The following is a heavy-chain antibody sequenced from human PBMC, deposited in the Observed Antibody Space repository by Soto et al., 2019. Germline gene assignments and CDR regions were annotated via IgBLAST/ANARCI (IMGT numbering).Heavy chain of an antibody. Sequence: EVQLVESGGGLVQPGGSLRLSCEASGFTFSSYWMHWVRQAPGKGLVWISRIKGDASSVNYAASVKGRFTISRDNDKNTLYLQMNSRSAEDTALYYCARGASGRFYFDYWGQGTLVTVSS. V-gene: IGHV3-74*01. J-gene: IGHJ4*02. CDR1: GFTFSSYW. CDR2: IKGDASSV. CDR3: ARGASGRFYFDY. D-gene: IGHD3-10*01.